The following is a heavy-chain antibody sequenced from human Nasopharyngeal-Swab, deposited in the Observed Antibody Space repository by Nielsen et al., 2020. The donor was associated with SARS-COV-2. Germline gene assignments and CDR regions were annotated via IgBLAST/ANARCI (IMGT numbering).Heavy chain of an antibody. V-gene: IGHV3-49*02. CDR3: TRVVVGCSSTSCHPYYFDY. J-gene: IGHJ4*02. CDR2: IRSKAYGGTT. D-gene: IGHD2-2*01. Sequence: WIRQPLGKGLEWVGFIRSKAYGGTTEYAASVKGRFTISRDDSKSIAYLQMNSLKTEDTAVYYCTRVVVGCSSTSCHPYYFDYWGQGTLVTVSS.